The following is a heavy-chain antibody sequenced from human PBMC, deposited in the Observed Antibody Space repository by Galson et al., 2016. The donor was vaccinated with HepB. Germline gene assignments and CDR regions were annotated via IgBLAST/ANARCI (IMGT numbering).Heavy chain of an antibody. CDR2: ISGSGITT. CDR3: AKCPHYYDISGYYSL. D-gene: IGHD3-22*01. J-gene: IGHJ4*02. CDR1: GFTLSNYA. V-gene: IGHV3-23*01. Sequence: SLRLSCAASGFTLSNYAMSWVRQAPGKGLEWVSDISGSGITTYYADSVKGRFTISRDNSNNALYLQMSSLRAEDTAVYYCAKCPHYYDISGYYSLWGQGTLVTVSS.